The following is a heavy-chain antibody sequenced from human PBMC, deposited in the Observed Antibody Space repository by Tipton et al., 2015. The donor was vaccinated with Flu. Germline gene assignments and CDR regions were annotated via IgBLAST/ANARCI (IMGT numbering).Heavy chain of an antibody. V-gene: IGHV4-4*07. Sequence: TLSLTCTVSGGSISSSYWSWIRQPAGKGLEWIGRISTSGSTNYNASLDSRVPMSRDTSKNHFSLRLSSATAADTALYYCARDLRGYSGYTGGDAFDMWGQGIMVTVSS. CDR3: ARDLRGYSGYTGGDAFDM. CDR2: ISTSGST. D-gene: IGHD5-12*01. CDR1: GGSISSSY. J-gene: IGHJ3*02.